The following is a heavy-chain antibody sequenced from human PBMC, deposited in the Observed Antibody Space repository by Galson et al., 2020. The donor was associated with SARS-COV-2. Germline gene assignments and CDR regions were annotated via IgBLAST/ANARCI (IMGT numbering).Heavy chain of an antibody. CDR3: ARANFGSTYYYYMTV. D-gene: IGHD3-10*01. Sequence: SETLSLTCTVSGDSITSGDYYWTWIRQPPGKGLEWIGYMYHSGNTNYNPSLRRRITISLDTSKNQFSLTLTSVTAADTAIYYCARANFGSTYYYYMTVWGKGTTVTVSS. J-gene: IGHJ6*03. CDR1: GDSITSGDYY. CDR2: MYHSGNT. V-gene: IGHV4-30-4*08.